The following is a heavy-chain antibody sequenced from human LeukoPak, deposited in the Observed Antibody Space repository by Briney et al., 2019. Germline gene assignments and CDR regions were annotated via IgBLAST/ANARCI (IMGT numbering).Heavy chain of an antibody. CDR2: ISAYNGNT. CDR3: ARGRTKTLWFGELFFDY. D-gene: IGHD3-10*01. V-gene: IGHV1-18*01. Sequence: ASVKVSCKASGYTFISYGISWVRQARGQGLEWMGWISAYNGNTNYAQKLQGRVTMTTDTSTSTAYMELRSLRSDDTAVYYCARGRTKTLWFGELFFDYWGQGTLVTVSS. CDR1: GYTFISYG. J-gene: IGHJ4*02.